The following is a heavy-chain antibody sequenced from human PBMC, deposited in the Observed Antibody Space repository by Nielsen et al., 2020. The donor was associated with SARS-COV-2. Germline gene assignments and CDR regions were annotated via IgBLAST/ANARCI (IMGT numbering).Heavy chain of an antibody. D-gene: IGHD2-2*01. J-gene: IGHJ3*02. V-gene: IGHV3-21*01. CDR1: GFTFSSYS. CDR3: ARDSRLGYCSSTSCYPGGDAFDI. Sequence: GESLKISCAASGFTFSSYSMNWVRQAPGKGLEWVSSISSSSSYIYYADSVKGRFTISRDNAKNSLYLQVNSLRAEDTAVYYCARDSRLGYCSSTSCYPGGDAFDIWGQGTMVTVSS. CDR2: ISSSSSYI.